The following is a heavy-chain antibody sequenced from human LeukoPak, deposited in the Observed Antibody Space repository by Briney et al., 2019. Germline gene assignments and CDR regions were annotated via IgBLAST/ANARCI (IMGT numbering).Heavy chain of an antibody. CDR1: GGSISGGGYY. CDR2: IYYSGSA. CDR3: AREAAALHWFDP. D-gene: IGHD2-2*01. V-gene: IGHV4-31*03. J-gene: IGHJ5*02. Sequence: SQTLSLTCTVSGGSISGGGYYWSWIRQPPGKGLEWIGYIYYSGSAYYNPSLKSRVTISVDTSKNQFSLKLSSVTAADTAVYYCAREAAALHWFDPWGLGTLVTVSS.